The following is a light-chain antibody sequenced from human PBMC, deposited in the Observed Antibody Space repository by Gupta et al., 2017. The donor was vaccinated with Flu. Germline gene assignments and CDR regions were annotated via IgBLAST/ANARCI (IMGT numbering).Light chain of an antibody. CDR1: HNVTSSY. J-gene: IGKJ1*01. Sequence: ERVTTCRPGHNVTSSYLAWYQQKSGKAPKLLIYGASNMATGVPDRFSGSGSGTDFTLTISRLEPEDFAVYYCQQYDGSPPWTFGQGTKVEIK. V-gene: IGKV3-20*01. CDR3: QQYDGSPPWT. CDR2: GAS.